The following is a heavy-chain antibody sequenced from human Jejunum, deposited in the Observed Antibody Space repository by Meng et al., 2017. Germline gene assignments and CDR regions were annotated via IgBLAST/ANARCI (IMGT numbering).Heavy chain of an antibody. J-gene: IGHJ4*02. Sequence: QLQLQESGSGLVKPSQTLSLTCAVSGGSISSDGYTWSWIRQPPGKGLEWIGYIYHTGSTYYNPSLKSRVAISVDTSKNQFSLKLSSVTAADTAVYYCASNEDYWGQGTLVTVSS. CDR1: GGSISSDGYT. D-gene: IGHD2-8*01. CDR3: ASNEDY. V-gene: IGHV4-30-2*05. CDR2: IYHTGST.